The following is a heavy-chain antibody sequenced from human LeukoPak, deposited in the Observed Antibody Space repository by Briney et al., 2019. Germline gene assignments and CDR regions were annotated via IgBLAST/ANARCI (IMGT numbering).Heavy chain of an antibody. V-gene: IGHV5-51*01. CDR3: AGTYYYDSSGFTRGAFDI. J-gene: IGHJ3*02. CDR1: GYSFTTYW. CDR2: IYPGDSDT. Sequence: GESLKISCQGSGYSFTTYWIAWVRQMPGKGLEWMGIIYPGDSDTRYSPSFQGQVTISADKSISTAYLQWSSLKASDTAMYYCAGTYYYDSSGFTRGAFDIWGQGTMVTVSS. D-gene: IGHD3-22*01.